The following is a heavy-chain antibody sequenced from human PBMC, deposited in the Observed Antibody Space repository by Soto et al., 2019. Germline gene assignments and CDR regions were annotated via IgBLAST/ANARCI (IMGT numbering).Heavy chain of an antibody. CDR2: ISSSSSTI. CDR1: GFTFSSYS. CDR3: ARATQSYYDTSGYYSYVH. V-gene: IGHV3-48*04. J-gene: IGHJ4*02. D-gene: IGHD3-22*01. Sequence: PGGSLRLSCAASGFTFSSYSMHWVRQAPGKGLEWVSYISSSSSTIYYADSVKGRFTISRDNAKSSLYLQMNNLRAEDTAFYFCARATQSYYDTSGYYSYVHWGQGAQVTVSS.